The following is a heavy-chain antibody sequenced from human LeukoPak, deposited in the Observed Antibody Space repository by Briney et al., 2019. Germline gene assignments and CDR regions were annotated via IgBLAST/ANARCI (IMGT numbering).Heavy chain of an antibody. CDR1: GFTFSSYS. D-gene: IGHD4-23*01. CDR3: AKERSLNGGYSDGYFDH. J-gene: IGHJ4*02. Sequence: TGGSLRLSCAASGFTFSSYSMNWVRQTPGKGLEWVSVISDSGSNTYYADSVKGRFTISRDNSKNTLYLQINSLRAEDTALYHCAKERSLNGGYSDGYFDHWGQGTLVAVSS. CDR2: ISDSGSNT. V-gene: IGHV3-23*01.